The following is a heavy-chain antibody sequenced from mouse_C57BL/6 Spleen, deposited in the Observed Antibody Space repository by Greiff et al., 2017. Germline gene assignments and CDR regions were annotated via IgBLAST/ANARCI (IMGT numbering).Heavy chain of an antibody. V-gene: IGHV1-69*01. CDR2: IDPSDSYT. Sequence: QVQLQQPGAELVMPGASVKLSCKASGYTFTSYWMHWVKQRPGQGLEWIGEIDPSDSYTNYNQKFKGKSTLTVDKSSSTAYMQLSSLTSEDSAVYYCARVGYYGSSYPDYYAMDYWGQGTSVTVSS. CDR3: ARVGYYGSSYPDYYAMDY. D-gene: IGHD1-1*01. CDR1: GYTFTSYW. J-gene: IGHJ4*01.